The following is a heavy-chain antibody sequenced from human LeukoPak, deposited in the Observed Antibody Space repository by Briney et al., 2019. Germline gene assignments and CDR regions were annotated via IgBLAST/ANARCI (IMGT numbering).Heavy chain of an antibody. CDR1: GFTFRTYS. V-gene: IGHV3-21*01. Sequence: PGGSLRLSCAASGFTFRTYSMTWVRQTPGKGLEWVSSITSSSSYIYYADSVKGRFTISRDNAKNSLYLQMNSLRAEDTAVYYCARHVVAVGFDYWGQGTLVTVSS. J-gene: IGHJ4*02. CDR2: ITSSSSYI. D-gene: IGHD3-22*01. CDR3: ARHVVAVGFDY.